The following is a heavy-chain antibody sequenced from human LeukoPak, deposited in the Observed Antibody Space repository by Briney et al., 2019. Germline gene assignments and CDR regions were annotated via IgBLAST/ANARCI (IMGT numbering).Heavy chain of an antibody. CDR1: GGSISSSSYY. V-gene: IGHV4-39*07. J-gene: IGHJ6*02. D-gene: IGHD6-19*01. CDR3: AREGGWNSYGMDV. CDR2: IHYSGST. Sequence: PSETLSLTCTVSGGSISSSSYYWGWIRQPPGKGLEWIGTIHYSGSTYYNPSLKSRVTVSVDTSKNQFSLKLSSVTAADTAVYYCAREGGWNSYGMDVWGQGTTVTISS.